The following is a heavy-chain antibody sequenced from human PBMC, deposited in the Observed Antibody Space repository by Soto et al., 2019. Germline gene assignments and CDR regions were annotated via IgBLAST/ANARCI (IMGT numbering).Heavy chain of an antibody. D-gene: IGHD2-15*01. CDR2: FSGSGGRI. CDR1: GFTFGSYA. CDR3: AKGKVAVRSGKSFDY. V-gene: IGHV3-23*01. Sequence: VQLLESGGGLVQPGGSLRLSCVASGFTFGSYAMSWVRQAPGKGLEWVSGFSGSGGRIYYADSVKGRFTISRDNSKNTLYLQMNSLRGEDTAIYYCAKGKVAVRSGKSFDYWGQGTLVTVSS. J-gene: IGHJ4*02.